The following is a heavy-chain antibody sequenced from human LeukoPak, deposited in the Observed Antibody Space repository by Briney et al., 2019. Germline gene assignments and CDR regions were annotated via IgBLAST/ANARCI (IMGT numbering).Heavy chain of an antibody. CDR1: QSTFNSYV. D-gene: IGHD3-10*01. J-gene: IGHJ4*02. CDR2: ISGSGGST. CDR3: AKVGAGPGSYTHFDY. V-gene: IGHV3-23*01. Sequence: GGSLRLSCAASQSTFNSYVMTWVRQAPGKGLEWVSGISGSGGSTDYADSVKGRFTISRDNSKNTVYLQMNSLRAEDTAVYYCAKVGAGPGSYTHFDYWGQGTLVTVSS.